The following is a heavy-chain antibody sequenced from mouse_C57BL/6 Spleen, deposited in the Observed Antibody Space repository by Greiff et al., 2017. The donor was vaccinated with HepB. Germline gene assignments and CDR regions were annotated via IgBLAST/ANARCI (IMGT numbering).Heavy chain of an antibody. CDR2: ISSGSSTI. V-gene: IGHV5-17*01. CDR1: GFTFSDYG. CDR3: ARHDFDY. Sequence: EVKVVESGGGLVKPGGSLKLSCAASGFTFSDYGMHWVRQAPEKGLEWVAYISSGSSTIYYADTVKGRFTISRDNANNTLYLQMTSLRSVDTAMYYCARHDFDYWGQCPTLTVSS. J-gene: IGHJ2*01.